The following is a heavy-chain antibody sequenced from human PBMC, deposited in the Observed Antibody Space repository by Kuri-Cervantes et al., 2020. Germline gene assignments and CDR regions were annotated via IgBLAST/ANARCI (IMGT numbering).Heavy chain of an antibody. CDR1: GSTFSDYY. Sequence: GESLKISCAASGSTFSDYYMSWIRQAPGKGLEWVSYISSSGSTIYYADSVKGRFTISRDNAKNSLYLQMNSLRAEDTAVYYCARGGRGEDYFDYWGQGTLVTVSS. CDR3: ARGGRGEDYFDY. D-gene: IGHD3-10*01. V-gene: IGHV3-11*01. J-gene: IGHJ4*02. CDR2: ISSSGSTI.